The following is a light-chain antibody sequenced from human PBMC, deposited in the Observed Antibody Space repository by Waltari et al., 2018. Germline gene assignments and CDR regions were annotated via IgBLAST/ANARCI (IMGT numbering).Light chain of an antibody. CDR2: GAS. Sequence: EIVFTQSPGTLALSPAQSSTLSCRASQSVSRTLAWYQQKPGQAPRLLIYGASTRATGIPERFSGGGSGTDFSLTISRLEPEDFAVYYCQHYVSLPATFGQGTKVEIK. CDR1: QSVSRT. V-gene: IGKV3-20*01. J-gene: IGKJ1*01. CDR3: QHYVSLPAT.